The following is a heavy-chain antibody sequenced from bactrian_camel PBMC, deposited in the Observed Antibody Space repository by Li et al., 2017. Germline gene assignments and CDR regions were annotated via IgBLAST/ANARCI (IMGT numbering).Heavy chain of an antibody. CDR2: IDNDGPA. V-gene: IGHV3S53*01. J-gene: IGHJ4*01. CDR3: AARKVARGSHFSLGRAPALRRDEYNF. CDR1: GYNYKRYC. D-gene: IGHD2*01. Sequence: HVQLVESGGGSVQAGGSLTLACVVSGYNYKRYCMAWFRQAPGQEREGIAAIDNDGPANYADSVKGRFTITKDNSKNTLFLQMNVLRPEDTAMYYCAARKVARGSHFSLGRAPALRRDEYNFWGQGTQVTVS.